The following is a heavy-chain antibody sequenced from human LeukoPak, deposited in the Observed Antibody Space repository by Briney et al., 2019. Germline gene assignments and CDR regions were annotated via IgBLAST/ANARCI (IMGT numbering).Heavy chain of an antibody. Sequence: PSETLSLTCTVSGSSITDYYYNWIRQPPGQGQGLEWIGFISPGGNTNYNPSLKSRVSISVDKSKNQCSLKVTSVAAADTAMYYCARLAIRSTWYFDLWGRGTLVTVSS. V-gene: IGHV4-4*09. CDR2: ISPGGNT. J-gene: IGHJ2*01. CDR3: ARLAIRSTWYFDL. D-gene: IGHD3-10*01. CDR1: GSSITDYY.